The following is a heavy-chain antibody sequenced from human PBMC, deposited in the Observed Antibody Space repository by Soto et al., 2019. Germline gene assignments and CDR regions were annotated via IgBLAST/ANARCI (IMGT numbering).Heavy chain of an antibody. V-gene: IGHV3-48*01. CDR3: ARKSSGYQGGDY. Sequence: HGGSLRLSCAASGFTFSSYSMNWVRQAPGKGLEWVSYISSSSTIYYADSVKGRFTISRDNAKNSLYLQMNSLRAEDTAVYYCARKSSGYQGGDYWGQGTLVTVSS. CDR2: ISSSSTI. D-gene: IGHD5-12*01. J-gene: IGHJ4*02. CDR1: GFTFSSYS.